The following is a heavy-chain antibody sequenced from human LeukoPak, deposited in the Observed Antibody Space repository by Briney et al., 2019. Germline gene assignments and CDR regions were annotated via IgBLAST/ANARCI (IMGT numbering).Heavy chain of an antibody. V-gene: IGHV1-18*01. CDR1: GYTFSSYG. J-gene: IGHJ4*02. CDR3: ARPAGYSGYDLIH. CDR2: ISTYSGNT. D-gene: IGHD5-12*01. Sequence: GASVKVSCKASGYTFSSYGITWVRQAPGQRLEWMGGISTYSGNTDYAQRLQGRVTMTRDTSMSTAYMELRSLRSDNTAVYYCARPAGYSGYDLIHWGQGTLVTVSS.